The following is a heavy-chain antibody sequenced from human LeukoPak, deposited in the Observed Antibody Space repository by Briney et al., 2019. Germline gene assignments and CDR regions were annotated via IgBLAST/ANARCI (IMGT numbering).Heavy chain of an antibody. CDR1: GFRFGDHT. V-gene: IGHV3-49*04. CDR3: TRAFQSSVGWYVNFY. D-gene: IGHD6-19*01. J-gene: IGHJ4*02. CDR2: IRSKGNGGTT. Sequence: GGSLRLSCTGSGFRFGDHTVSWVRQAPGKGLEWVSVIRSKGNGGTTDYAASVKGRFTISRDDSKSIAYLQMNSLKTEDTAVYYCTRAFQSSVGWYVNFYWGQGALVTVSS.